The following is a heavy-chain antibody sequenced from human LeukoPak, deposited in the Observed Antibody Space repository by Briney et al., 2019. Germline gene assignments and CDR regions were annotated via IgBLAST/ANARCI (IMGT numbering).Heavy chain of an antibody. J-gene: IGHJ4*02. D-gene: IGHD2-15*01. V-gene: IGHV3-30*18. CDR1: GFTFSSYG. Sequence: PGRSLRLSCAASGFTFSSYGMHWVRQAPGKGLEWVAVISYDGSNKYYADSVKGRFTISRDNSKNTLYLQMSSLRAEDTAVYYCAKDTLRYCSGGSCYEPFDYWGQGTLVTVSS. CDR3: AKDTLRYCSGGSCYEPFDY. CDR2: ISYDGSNK.